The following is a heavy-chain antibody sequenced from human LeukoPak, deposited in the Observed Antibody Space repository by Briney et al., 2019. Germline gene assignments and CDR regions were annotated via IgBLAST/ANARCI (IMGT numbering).Heavy chain of an antibody. CDR2: ISGSGGTT. Sequence: GGSLRLSCAASGFTFYSQDMSWVRQAPGKGLEWVSTISGSGGTTYYADSVKSRFTISRDNSKNTLYLQMNSLRAEDTAVYYCARATMNGNWFDPWGQGTLVTVSS. D-gene: IGHD3-22*01. CDR1: GFTFYSQD. CDR3: ARATMNGNWFDP. J-gene: IGHJ5*02. V-gene: IGHV3-23*01.